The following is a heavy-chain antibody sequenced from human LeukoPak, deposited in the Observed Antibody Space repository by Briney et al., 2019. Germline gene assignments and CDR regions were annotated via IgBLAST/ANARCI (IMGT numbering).Heavy chain of an antibody. CDR3: TTGYGDYGFDY. D-gene: IGHD4-17*01. CDR2: IKSKTDGGTT. Sequence: GGSLRLSCAASGFTFSNAWMSWVRQAPGKGLERVGRIKSKTDGGTTDYAAPVKGRFTISRDDSKNTLYLQMNSLKTEDTAVYYCTTGYGDYGFDYWGQGTLVTVSS. V-gene: IGHV3-15*01. CDR1: GFTFSNAW. J-gene: IGHJ4*02.